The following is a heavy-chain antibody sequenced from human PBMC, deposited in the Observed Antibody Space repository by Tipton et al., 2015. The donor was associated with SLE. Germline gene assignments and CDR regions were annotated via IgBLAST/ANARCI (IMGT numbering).Heavy chain of an antibody. Sequence: TLSLTCTVSGYSISSGYYWGWIRQPPGKGVEGIGSIYYSGSTYSNPSLTSRVTISVDTSKNQFSLKLSSVTAADTAVYYCASARGPYFDYWGQGTLVTVSS. CDR1: GYSISSGYY. CDR2: IYYSGST. V-gene: IGHV4-38-2*02. D-gene: IGHD3-10*01. J-gene: IGHJ4*02. CDR3: ASARGPYFDY.